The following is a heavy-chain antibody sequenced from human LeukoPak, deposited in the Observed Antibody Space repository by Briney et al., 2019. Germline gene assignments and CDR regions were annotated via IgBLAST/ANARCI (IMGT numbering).Heavy chain of an antibody. CDR1: GGTFSSYA. CDR2: IIPILGIA. V-gene: IGHV1-69*04. CDR3: AREVTWGQPQPLDI. Sequence: GASVKVSCKASGGTFSSYAISWVRQAPGQGLEWMGRIIPILGIANYAQKFQGRVTITADKSTSTAYMELSSLRSEDTAVYYCAREVTWGQPQPLDIWGQGTMVTVSS. J-gene: IGHJ3*02. D-gene: IGHD1-26*01.